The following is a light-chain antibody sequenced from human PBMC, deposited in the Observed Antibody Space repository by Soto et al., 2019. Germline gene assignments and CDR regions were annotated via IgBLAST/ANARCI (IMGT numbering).Light chain of an antibody. CDR2: GAS. CDR3: QQYNNWPSWT. CDR1: QSISSN. J-gene: IGKJ1*01. V-gene: IGKV3D-15*01. Sequence: EIGFIQTPGTLSLSPGESVTLSWKASQSISSNYLAWYQQKPGQAPRLLIYGASSRATGIPARFSGSGSGTEFTLTISSLQSEDFAVYYCQQYNNWPSWTFGQGTKVDIK.